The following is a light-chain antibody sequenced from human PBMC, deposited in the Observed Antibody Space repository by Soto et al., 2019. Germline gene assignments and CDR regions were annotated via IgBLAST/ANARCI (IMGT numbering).Light chain of an antibody. CDR3: TPYTNLNTRACV. J-gene: IGLJ1*01. V-gene: IGLV2-14*01. Sequence: QSALTQPASVSGSPGQSITISCTGTTGDIGSYHRVSWYQQHPGKAPKLIIYEVTDRPSGVSNRFSGYKSGNTPSQTISGLQASDEADYFCTPYTNLNTRACVFGTGTKFTVL. CDR1: TGDIGSYHR. CDR2: EVT.